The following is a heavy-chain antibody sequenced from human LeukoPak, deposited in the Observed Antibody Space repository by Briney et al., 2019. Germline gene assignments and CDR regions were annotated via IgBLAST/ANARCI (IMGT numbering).Heavy chain of an antibody. CDR2: IIPIFGTA. D-gene: IGHD2-8*01. J-gene: IGHJ4*02. CDR1: GGTFSSYA. CDR3: AXATWGGXCTXGXXYDX. V-gene: IGHV1-69*05. Sequence: VASVKVSCKASGGTFSSYAISWVRQAPGQGLEWMGRIIPIFGTANYAQKFQGRVTITTDESTSTAYMELSSLRSEDTAVYYCAXATWGGXCTXGXXYDXWGQGTLV.